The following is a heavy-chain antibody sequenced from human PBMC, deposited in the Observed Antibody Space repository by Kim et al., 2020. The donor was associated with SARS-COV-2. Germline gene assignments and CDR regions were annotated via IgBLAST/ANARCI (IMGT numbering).Heavy chain of an antibody. D-gene: IGHD3-3*01. J-gene: IGHJ6*02. Sequence: SETLSLTCTVSGGSISSYYWSWIRQPPGKGLEWIGYIYYSGSTNYNPSLKSRVTISVDTSKNQFSLKLSSVTAADTAVYYCARVREWLVYNYYYYGMDVWGQGTTVTVSS. CDR3: ARVREWLVYNYYYYGMDV. CDR1: GGSISSYY. CDR2: IYYSGST. V-gene: IGHV4-59*13.